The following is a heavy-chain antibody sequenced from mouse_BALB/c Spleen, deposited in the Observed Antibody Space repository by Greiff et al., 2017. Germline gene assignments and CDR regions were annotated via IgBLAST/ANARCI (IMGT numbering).Heavy chain of an antibody. D-gene: IGHD2-14*01. CDR2: IAPGSGST. V-gene: IGHV1S41*01. Sequence: DLVKPGASVKLSCKASGYTFTSYWINWIKQRPGQGLEWIGRIAPGSGSTYYNEMFKGKATLTVDTSSSTAYIQLSSLSSEDSAVYFCARGYGDYFDYWGQGTTLAVSS. CDR1: GYTFTSYW. J-gene: IGHJ2*01. CDR3: ARGYGDYFDY.